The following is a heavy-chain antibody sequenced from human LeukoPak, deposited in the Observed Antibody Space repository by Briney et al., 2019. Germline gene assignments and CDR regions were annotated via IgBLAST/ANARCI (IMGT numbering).Heavy chain of an antibody. V-gene: IGHV4-59*08. D-gene: IGHD6-13*01. CDR2: IYYSGIT. CDR3: AKRGSNTWSDFDY. J-gene: IGHJ4*02. CDR1: GGSISTYY. Sequence: SETLSLTCTVSGGSISTYYWSWIRQPPGKGLEWIGYIYYSGITNYYPSLKSRATISVDTSKNQFSLKLNSVTAADTAVYYCAKRGSNTWSDFDYWGQGTLVTVSS.